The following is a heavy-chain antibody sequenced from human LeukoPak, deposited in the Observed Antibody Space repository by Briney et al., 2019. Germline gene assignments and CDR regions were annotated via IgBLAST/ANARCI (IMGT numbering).Heavy chain of an antibody. Sequence: GGSLRLSCGASGFNFDDYGMAWVRQAPGKGLEWVAGMNWNGDSRGYADSVKGRFTISRDNAKNSLQLQMSSLRPEDTAFYYCARVTGYYFYIDLWGNGTTVTVSS. CDR3: ARVTGYYFYIDL. CDR2: MNWNGDSR. CDR1: GFNFDDYG. J-gene: IGHJ6*03. V-gene: IGHV3-20*04.